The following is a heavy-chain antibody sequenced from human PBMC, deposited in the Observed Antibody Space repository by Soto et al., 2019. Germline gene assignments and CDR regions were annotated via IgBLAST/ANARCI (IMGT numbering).Heavy chain of an antibody. CDR1: GGSFSGYD. J-gene: IGHJ5*01. CDR3: ARGPIGHLGAGFDS. CDR2: INHSDA. V-gene: IGHV4-34*01. Sequence: PSDTLSLTCAVYGGSFSGYDWSWIRQPPGKGLEWIGEINHSDATYNPSLKSRVTISVDASKNQFSLTLSSVTAADTAVYYCARGPIGHLGAGFDSWGQGTMATV.